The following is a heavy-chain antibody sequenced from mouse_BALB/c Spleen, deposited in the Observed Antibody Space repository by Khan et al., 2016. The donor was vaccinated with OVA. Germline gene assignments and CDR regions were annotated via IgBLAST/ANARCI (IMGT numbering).Heavy chain of an antibody. CDR2: ISYSGNT. CDR3: ARVYGGDFDY. J-gene: IGHJ2*01. CDR1: GYSITSDYA. Sequence: EVQLVESGPGLVKPSQSLSLTCTVTGYSITSDYAWNWIRQFPGNKLEWMGFISYSGNTNYNPYLKSRISIPRDTSKNQFFLQLNSVTTEDTATYYCARVYGGDFDYWGQGTTLTVSS. V-gene: IGHV3-2*02. D-gene: IGHD1-1*01.